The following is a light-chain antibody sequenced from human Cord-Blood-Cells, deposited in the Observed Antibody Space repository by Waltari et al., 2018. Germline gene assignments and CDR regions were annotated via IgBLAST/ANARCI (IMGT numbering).Light chain of an antibody. J-gene: IGKJ2*01. CDR3: QQYGSSLYT. V-gene: IGKV3-20*01. CDR2: GAS. Sequence: EIVLTQSPGTLSFSPGERAPLSCRASQSVSSSYLAWYQQKPGQAPRLLIYGASSRATGIPDRFSGSGSGTDFTLTISRLEPEDFAVYYCQQYGSSLYTFGQGTKLEIK. CDR1: QSVSSSY.